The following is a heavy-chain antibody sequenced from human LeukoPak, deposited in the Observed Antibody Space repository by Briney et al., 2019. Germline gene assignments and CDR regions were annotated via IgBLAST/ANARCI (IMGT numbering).Heavy chain of an antibody. CDR1: GFTVSSNY. J-gene: IGHJ4*02. CDR3: ARGLVEMATIYFDY. Sequence: GGSLRLSCAASGFTVSSNYMRWVRQAPGKGLEWVAVIYSGGSTYYADSVKGRFTISRDNSKNTLYLQMNSLRAEDTALYYCARGLVEMATIYFDYWGQGTLVAVSS. D-gene: IGHD5-24*01. CDR2: IYSGGST. V-gene: IGHV3-53*01.